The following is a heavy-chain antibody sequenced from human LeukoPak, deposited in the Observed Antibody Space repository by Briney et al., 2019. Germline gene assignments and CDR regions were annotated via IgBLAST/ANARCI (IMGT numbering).Heavy chain of an antibody. Sequence: PGGSLRLSCAASGFTFSSYAMSWVRQAPGKGLEWVSAISGSGGSTYYADSVKGRFTISRDNSKNMLYLQMNSLRAEDTAVYYCAKGGYCSSTSCNSFPRDGMDVWGQGTTVTVSS. V-gene: IGHV3-23*01. D-gene: IGHD2-2*01. CDR3: AKGGYCSSTSCNSFPRDGMDV. CDR2: ISGSGGST. CDR1: GFTFSSYA. J-gene: IGHJ6*02.